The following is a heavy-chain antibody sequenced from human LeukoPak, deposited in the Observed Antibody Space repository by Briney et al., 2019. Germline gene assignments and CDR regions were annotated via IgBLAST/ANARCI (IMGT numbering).Heavy chain of an antibody. Sequence: ASVKVSCKASGYTFTSYDINWVRQATGQGLEWMGWMNPNSGNTGYAQKFQGRVTMTRNTSISTAYMELSSLGSEDTAVYYCARGDCSSTSCHGGFAPWGQGTLVTVSS. J-gene: IGHJ5*02. D-gene: IGHD2-2*01. CDR3: ARGDCSSTSCHGGFAP. CDR1: GYTFTSYD. CDR2: MNPNSGNT. V-gene: IGHV1-8*01.